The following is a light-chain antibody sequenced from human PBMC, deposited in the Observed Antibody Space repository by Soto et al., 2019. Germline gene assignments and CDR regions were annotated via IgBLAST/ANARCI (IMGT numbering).Light chain of an antibody. CDR2: EVS. Sequence: QSALTQPASVSGSPGQSITISCTGTSSDVGGYNFVSWYQQHPGKAPKLVISEVSNRPSGVSSRFSGSKSGDTASLTISGLQAEDEADYYCSSFTSSNTLIFGGGTKLTVL. J-gene: IGLJ2*01. CDR3: SSFTSSNTLI. CDR1: SSDVGGYNF. V-gene: IGLV2-14*01.